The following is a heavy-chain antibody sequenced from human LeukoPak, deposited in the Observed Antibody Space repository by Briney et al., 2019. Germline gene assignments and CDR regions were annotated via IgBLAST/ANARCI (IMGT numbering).Heavy chain of an antibody. D-gene: IGHD2-15*01. CDR2: ISSKAYGGTT. Sequence: GGSLRLSCTASGFTFGDYAMSWVRQAPGKGLEWVGFISSKAYGGTTEYTASVKGRFTISRDDSKNTLYLQMGSLRAEDMAVYYCASSEVVVAAPLDYWGQGTLVTVSS. CDR1: GFTFGDYA. J-gene: IGHJ4*02. V-gene: IGHV3-49*04. CDR3: ASSEVVVAAPLDY.